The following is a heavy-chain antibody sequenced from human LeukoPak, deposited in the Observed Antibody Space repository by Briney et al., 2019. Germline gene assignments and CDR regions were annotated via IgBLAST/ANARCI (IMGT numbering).Heavy chain of an antibody. D-gene: IGHD3-22*01. CDR3: ASSHDSSGND. J-gene: IGHJ4*02. V-gene: IGHV3-7*01. Sequence: GSLRLSCAASGFNFGTYWMSWVRQAPGKGLEWLANIRQDGSVKSYVDSVKGRFTISRDNAKSSLYLQMNSLRVEDTAVYYCASSHDSSGNDWGQGTLVTVSS. CDR2: IRQDGSVK. CDR1: GFNFGTYW.